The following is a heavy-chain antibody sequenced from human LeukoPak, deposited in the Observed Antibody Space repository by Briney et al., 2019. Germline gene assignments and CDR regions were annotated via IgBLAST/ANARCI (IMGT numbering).Heavy chain of an antibody. CDR3: ARDGGEPLGFDY. V-gene: IGHV4-61*02. Sequence: SETLSLTCTVSGGSISSGSYYWSWIRQPAGKGLEWIGRIYTSGSTNYNPSLKSRVTISVDTSKNQFSLKLSSVTTADTAGYFCARDGGEPLGFDYWGQGNLVTVSS. J-gene: IGHJ4*02. CDR2: IYTSGST. CDR1: GGSISSGSYY. D-gene: IGHD2-21*01.